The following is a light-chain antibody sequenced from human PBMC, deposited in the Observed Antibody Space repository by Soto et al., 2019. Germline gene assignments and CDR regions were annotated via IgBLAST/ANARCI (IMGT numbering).Light chain of an antibody. CDR1: SSDVGIYNY. J-gene: IGLJ1*01. V-gene: IGLV2-14*01. CDR3: SSYTTSSTLV. CDR2: EVT. Sequence: SALTQPASVSGSPGQSIAISCTGSSSDVGIYNYVSWYQQHPGKVPKLIIYEVTNRPSGVSNRFSGSKSGNTASLTISGLQAEDEADYYCSSYTTSSTLVFGTGTKVTVL.